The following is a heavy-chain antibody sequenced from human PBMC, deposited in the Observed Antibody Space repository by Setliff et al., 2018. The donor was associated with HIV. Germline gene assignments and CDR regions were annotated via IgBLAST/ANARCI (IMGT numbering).Heavy chain of an antibody. CDR2: IHYSGNT. CDR3: ARGGLGVVTSFDS. V-gene: IGHV4-31*03. J-gene: IGHJ4*02. D-gene: IGHD3-3*01. CDR1: GGSISNGGYY. Sequence: SETLSLTCTVSGGSISNGGYYWSWIRQHPGKGLEWIGYIHYSGNTYNNPSLNSRISISVDMSKNKFSLKLSSLTAADTAMYYCARGGLGVVTSFDSWGPGTLVTVSS.